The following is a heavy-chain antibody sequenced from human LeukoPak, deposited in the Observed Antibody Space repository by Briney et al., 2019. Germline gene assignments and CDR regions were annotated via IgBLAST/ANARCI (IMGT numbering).Heavy chain of an antibody. Sequence: SVKVSCKASGGTFSSYAISWVRQAPGQGLEWMGGIIPIFGTANYAQKFQGRVTITADESTSTAYMELSSLRSEDTAVYYCARERDYYDSSGYYYSHSEYFRHWGQGTLVTVSS. CDR2: IIPIFGTA. J-gene: IGHJ1*01. V-gene: IGHV1-69*01. CDR1: GGTFSSYA. D-gene: IGHD3-22*01. CDR3: ARERDYYDSSGYYYSHSEYFRH.